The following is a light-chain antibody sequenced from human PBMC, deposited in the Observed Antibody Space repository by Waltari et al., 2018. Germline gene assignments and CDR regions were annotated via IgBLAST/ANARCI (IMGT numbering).Light chain of an antibody. CDR1: QSLLHSNGYNY. V-gene: IGKV2-28*01. Sequence: DILMTQSPLSLPVTPGEPASISCRSSQSLLHSNGYNYLDWYLQKPGQSPQVLIYLGSKRASGVPYRFSGSGSGTDFTLNISRVEAEDVGVYYCMQILQPARTFGQGTRLEIK. CDR2: LGS. J-gene: IGKJ2*01. CDR3: MQILQPART.